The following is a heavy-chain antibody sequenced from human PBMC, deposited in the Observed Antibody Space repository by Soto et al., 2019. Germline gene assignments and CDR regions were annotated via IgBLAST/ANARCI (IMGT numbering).Heavy chain of an antibody. D-gene: IGHD5-12*01. CDR2: ISGSGGST. CDR1: GFTFSSSA. V-gene: IGHV3-23*01. CDR3: AKGPVIVATIFDY. J-gene: IGHJ4*02. Sequence: EVQLLESGGGLVQPGGSLRLSCAASGFTFSSSAMTWVRQAPGKGLEWVSDISGSGGSTNYADSVKGRFTLSRDNSKNTLYLQMSSLRAEDTAVYYCAKGPVIVATIFDYWGQGTLVTVSS.